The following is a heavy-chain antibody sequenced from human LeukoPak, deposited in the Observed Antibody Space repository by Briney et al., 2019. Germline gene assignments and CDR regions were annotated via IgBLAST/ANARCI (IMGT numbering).Heavy chain of an antibody. CDR1: GGSISSYY. Sequence: SETLFLTCTVSGGSISSYYWSWIRQPPGKGLEWIGYIYYSGSTNYNPSLKSRVTISVDTSKNQFSLKLSSVTAADTAVYYCARSPGYSSGWFNYWGQGTLVTVSS. D-gene: IGHD6-19*01. CDR2: IYYSGST. J-gene: IGHJ4*02. CDR3: ARSPGYSSGWFNY. V-gene: IGHV4-59*01.